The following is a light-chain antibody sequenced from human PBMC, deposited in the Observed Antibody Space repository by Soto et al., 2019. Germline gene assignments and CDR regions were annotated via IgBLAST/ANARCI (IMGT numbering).Light chain of an antibody. Sequence: EIVLTQSPGTLSLSPGERATLSCRASQCVSSRYLAWYQQKPGQGPRLLISGASTRATGIPDRFSGSGSGTDFTLTISRLEPEDFAGYYCQQYGNSRWTFGQGTKVEIK. CDR3: QQYGNSRWT. J-gene: IGKJ1*01. V-gene: IGKV3-20*01. CDR1: QCVSSRY. CDR2: GAS.